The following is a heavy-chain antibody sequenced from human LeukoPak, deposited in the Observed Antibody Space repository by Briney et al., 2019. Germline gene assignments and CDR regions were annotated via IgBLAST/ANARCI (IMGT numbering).Heavy chain of an antibody. CDR2: INPSGGST. J-gene: IGHJ3*02. D-gene: IGHD2-21*02. V-gene: IGHV1-46*01. Sequence: GASVKVSCKASGYTFTSYYMHWVRQAPGQGLEWMGIINPSGGSTSYAQKFQGRVTMTRDTSTSTVFMELSSLRSEDAAVYYCARLGSMVTESVVTAAEVPIWGQGTMVTVSS. CDR3: ARLGSMVTESVVTAAEVPI. CDR1: GYTFTSYY.